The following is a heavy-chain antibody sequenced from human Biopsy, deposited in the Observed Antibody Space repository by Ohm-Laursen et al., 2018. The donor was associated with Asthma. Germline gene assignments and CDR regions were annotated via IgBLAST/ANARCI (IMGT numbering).Heavy chain of an antibody. CDR1: PGSINDYY. CDR2: VHSTGST. V-gene: IGHV4-59*01. D-gene: IGHD6-13*01. J-gene: IGHJ4*02. Sequence: SETLSLTCTVSPGSINDYYWNWIRQSPGKGLEWIGYVHSTGSTRFNPSLKSRLTISVDTSVDQVSLKLTSVTAADTAVYYCVRATSTWSQSGPHYFDHWGQGTLVTVSS. CDR3: VRATSTWSQSGPHYFDH.